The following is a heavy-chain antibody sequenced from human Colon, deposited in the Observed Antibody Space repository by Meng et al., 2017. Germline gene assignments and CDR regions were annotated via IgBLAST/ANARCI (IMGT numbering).Heavy chain of an antibody. V-gene: IGHV4-61*08. CDR2: AST. Sequence: QVLLQGSGQGLVRPSETLSLICSVSGGSVSSAGYQWSWILQPPGKGLEWIGYASTNYNPSLKSRVTISVDTSKNQFSLRLTSVTAADTAVYYCARDHMGSLDYWGQGILVTVSS. CDR3: ARDHMGSLDY. J-gene: IGHJ4*02. CDR1: GGSVSSAGYQ. D-gene: IGHD1-26*01.